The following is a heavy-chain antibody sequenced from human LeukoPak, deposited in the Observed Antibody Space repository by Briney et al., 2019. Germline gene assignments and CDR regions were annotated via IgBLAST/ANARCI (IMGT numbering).Heavy chain of an antibody. CDR2: TSYDENEK. CDR3: ATGGTRAATGRMGF. CDR1: GFTFSSFG. V-gene: IGHV3-30*03. J-gene: IGHJ4*02. D-gene: IGHD6-25*01. Sequence: GGSLRLSCAASGFTFSSFGMHWVRQAPGKGLEWVTVTSYDENEKYYADSVKGRFTIPRDNSKNTVYLQMNSLRAEDTAVYYCATGGTRAATGRMGFWGQGTLVTVSS.